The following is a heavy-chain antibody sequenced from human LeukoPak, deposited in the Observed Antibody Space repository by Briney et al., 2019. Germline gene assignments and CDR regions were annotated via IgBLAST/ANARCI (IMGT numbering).Heavy chain of an antibody. Sequence: ASVKVSCKASGYTFTSYYMHWVRQAPGQGLEWMGIINPSGGSTSYAQKFQGRVTMTRDMSTTTVYMELSSLRSDDTAVYYCARDLSRAGEENWGQGTLVTVSS. V-gene: IGHV1-46*01. CDR1: GYTFTSYY. D-gene: IGHD1-26*01. J-gene: IGHJ4*02. CDR2: INPSGGST. CDR3: ARDLSRAGEEN.